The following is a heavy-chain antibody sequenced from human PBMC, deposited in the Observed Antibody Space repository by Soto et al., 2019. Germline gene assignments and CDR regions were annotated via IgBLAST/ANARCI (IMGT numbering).Heavy chain of an antibody. V-gene: IGHV1-18*04. CDR1: GYTFTGYY. Sequence: GASVKVSCKASGYTFTGYYMHWVRQAPGQGLEWMGWISANNGNTNYAQKLQGRVTMTTDTSTSTAYMELRSLRSDDTAVYYCARDWSSGWYDGALDIWGQGTMVTVSS. CDR2: ISANNGNT. J-gene: IGHJ3*02. CDR3: ARDWSSGWYDGALDI. D-gene: IGHD6-19*01.